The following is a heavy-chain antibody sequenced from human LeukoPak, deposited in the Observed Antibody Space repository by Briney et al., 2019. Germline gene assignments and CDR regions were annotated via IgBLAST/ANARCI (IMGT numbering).Heavy chain of an antibody. D-gene: IGHD3-22*01. CDR3: ARVGYSSGYYYYFDY. J-gene: IGHJ4*02. V-gene: IGHV4-38-2*02. Sequence: PSETLSLTCTVSGYSISSGYYWGWIRQPPGKGLEWIGSIYHSGSTYYNPSLKSRVTISVDTSKNQFSLKLSSVTAADTAVYYCARVGYSSGYYYYFDYWGQGTLVTVSS. CDR1: GYSISSGYY. CDR2: IYHSGST.